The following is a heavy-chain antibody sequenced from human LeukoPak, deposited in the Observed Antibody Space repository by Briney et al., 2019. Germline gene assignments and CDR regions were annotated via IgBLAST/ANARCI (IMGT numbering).Heavy chain of an antibody. CDR1: GFTFSSYA. CDR3: AKDPGALDMVRGVSYYYYGMDV. Sequence: PGGPLRLSCAASGFTFSSYAMSWVRQAPGKGLEWVSAISGSGGSTYYADSVKGRFTISRDNSKNTLYLQMNSLRAEDTAVYYCAKDPGALDMVRGVSYYYYGMDVWGKGTTVTVSS. CDR2: ISGSGGST. D-gene: IGHD3-10*01. J-gene: IGHJ6*04. V-gene: IGHV3-23*01.